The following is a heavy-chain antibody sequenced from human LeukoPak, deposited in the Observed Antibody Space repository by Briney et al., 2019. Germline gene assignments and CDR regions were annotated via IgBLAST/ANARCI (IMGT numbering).Heavy chain of an antibody. Sequence: SETLSLTCTVSGGSISNGDHYWSWIRQPPGTGLEWIVYIYYSGSTYYYPSLRSRVTISIDTSKNQFSLRLRSVTAADTAVYYCARDRWFPSPLGMDVWGQGTTVTVSS. CDR3: ARDRWFPSPLGMDV. D-gene: IGHD3-10*01. CDR1: GGSISNGDHY. CDR2: IYYSGST. J-gene: IGHJ6*01. V-gene: IGHV4-30-4*01.